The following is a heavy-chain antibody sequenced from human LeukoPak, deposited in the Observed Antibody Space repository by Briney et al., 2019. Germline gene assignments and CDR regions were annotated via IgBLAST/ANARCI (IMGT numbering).Heavy chain of an antibody. D-gene: IGHD2-8*01. V-gene: IGHV1-18*01. J-gene: IGHJ6*03. CDR1: RYTFTSYG. CDR3: ARLIVYAIPGSYYYYHYIDV. Sequence: GASVKVSCKASRYTFTSYGISWVRQAPGQGLEWMGWISAYNGNTNYAQKLQGRVTMTTDTSTSTAYTEQRSLRTDDTAVYYCARLIVYAIPGSYYYYHYIDVWGKGPAVTVSS. CDR2: ISAYNGNT.